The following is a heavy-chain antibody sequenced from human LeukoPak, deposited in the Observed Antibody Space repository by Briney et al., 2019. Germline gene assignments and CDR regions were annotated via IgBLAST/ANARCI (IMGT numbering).Heavy chain of an antibody. Sequence: GGSLRLSCAASGFTFDDYGMSWVRQAPGKGLEWVSGINWNGGSTGYADSVKGRFTISRDNSKNTLYLQMGSLRAEDMAVYYCARGYVLLDYWGQGTLVTVSS. J-gene: IGHJ4*02. CDR3: ARGYVLLDY. V-gene: IGHV3-20*04. D-gene: IGHD2/OR15-2a*01. CDR1: GFTFDDYG. CDR2: INWNGGST.